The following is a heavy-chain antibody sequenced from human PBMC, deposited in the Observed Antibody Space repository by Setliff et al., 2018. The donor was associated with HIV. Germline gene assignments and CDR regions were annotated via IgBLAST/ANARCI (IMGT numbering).Heavy chain of an antibody. Sequence: SETLSLTCTVSCGSIGSGSHYWTWIRQPAGKGLEWIGHIYSTGSTNYNPSLKSRVTISIDMSKHQFSLKLTSVTAADTALYYCARDVMEWFGNYFDNWGQGALVTVSS. J-gene: IGHJ4*02. CDR2: IYSTGST. CDR1: CGSIGSGSHY. CDR3: ARDVMEWFGNYFDN. V-gene: IGHV4-61*09. D-gene: IGHD3-3*01.